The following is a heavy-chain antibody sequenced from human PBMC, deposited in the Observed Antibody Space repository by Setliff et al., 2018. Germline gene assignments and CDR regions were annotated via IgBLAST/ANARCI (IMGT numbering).Heavy chain of an antibody. Sequence: ASVKVSCKASGYTFTGYYIHWVRQAPGQGLEWMGWINPHSGGTNFPQTFQGRVTMTRDTSISTVYMEVSRLRSDDTAVYFCARDGDILTTYYIYYYYMDVWGKGTTVTVSS. CDR1: GYTFTGYY. J-gene: IGHJ6*03. V-gene: IGHV1-2*02. D-gene: IGHD3-9*01. CDR2: INPHSGGT. CDR3: ARDGDILTTYYIYYYYMDV.